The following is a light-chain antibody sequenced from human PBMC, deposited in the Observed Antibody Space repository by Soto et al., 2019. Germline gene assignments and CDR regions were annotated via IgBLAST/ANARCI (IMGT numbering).Light chain of an antibody. CDR2: AAS. CDR1: QDINSY. CDR3: QQYNIYPLT. J-gene: IGKJ4*01. V-gene: IGKV1D-16*01. Sequence: DVQMTQSPSSLSASVGDRVTITCRASQDINSYLAWYQQKPGNAPKSLIYAASSLQTGVPSRFSGSESGTDFTLTISNPQPEDSATYYCQQYNIYPLTFGGGNKVEIK.